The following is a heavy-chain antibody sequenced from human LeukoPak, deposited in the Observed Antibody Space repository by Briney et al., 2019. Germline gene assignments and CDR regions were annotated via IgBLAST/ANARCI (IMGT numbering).Heavy chain of an antibody. Sequence: SETLSLTCAVYGGSFSGYYWSWIRQPPGKGLEWTGEINHSGSTNYNPSLKSRVTISVDTSKNQFSLKLSSVTAADTAVYYCARGTYSSSWYLNGDYFDYWGQGTLVTVAS. CDR1: GGSFSGYY. J-gene: IGHJ4*02. V-gene: IGHV4-34*01. CDR3: ARGTYSSSWYLNGDYFDY. CDR2: INHSGST. D-gene: IGHD6-13*01.